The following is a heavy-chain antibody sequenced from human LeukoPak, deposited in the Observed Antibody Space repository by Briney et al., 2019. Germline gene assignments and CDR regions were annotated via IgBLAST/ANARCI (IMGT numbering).Heavy chain of an antibody. V-gene: IGHV4-38-2*02. CDR1: GYSISSDYS. CDR3: ARGGGEFNN. Sequence: SETLSLTCSVFGYSISSDYSWGWIRQPPGKGLEWIGEINHSGSTKYNPALKSRVTISEDTSKNQFSLNLTSVTAADTAVYYCARGGGEFNNWGQGTLVTVSS. D-gene: IGHD2-15*01. J-gene: IGHJ4*02. CDR2: INHSGST.